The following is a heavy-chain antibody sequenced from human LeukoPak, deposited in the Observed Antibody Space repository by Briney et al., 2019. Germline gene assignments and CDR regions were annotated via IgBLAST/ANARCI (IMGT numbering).Heavy chain of an antibody. CDR2: INHSGST. V-gene: IGHV4-34*01. D-gene: IGHD1-1*01. CDR1: GGSFSGYS. CDR3: ARESVQDWFDP. Sequence: PSETLSLTCAVYGGSFSGYSWSWIRQPPGKGLEWIGEINHSGSTNYNPSLKSRVTISVDTSKNQFSLKLSSVTAADTAVYYCARESVQDWFDPWGQGTLVTVSS. J-gene: IGHJ5*02.